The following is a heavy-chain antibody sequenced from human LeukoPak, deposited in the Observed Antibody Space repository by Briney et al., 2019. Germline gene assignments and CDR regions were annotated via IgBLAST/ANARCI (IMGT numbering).Heavy chain of an antibody. CDR1: GYTFTGYY. Sequence: ASVKVSCKASGYTFTGYYMHWVRQAPGQGLAWMGWINPASGATTYAQKFQGRVTMTRDTSISTAYMELSRLRSDDTAVYYCARGITIFGFSFDYWGQGTLVTVSS. V-gene: IGHV1-2*02. J-gene: IGHJ4*02. CDR3: ARGITIFGFSFDY. CDR2: INPASGAT. D-gene: IGHD3-3*01.